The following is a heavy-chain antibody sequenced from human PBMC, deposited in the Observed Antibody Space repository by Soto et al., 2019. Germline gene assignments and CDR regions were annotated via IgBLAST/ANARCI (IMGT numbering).Heavy chain of an antibody. CDR3: ARGYLRPQRQFREGYYYYYMDV. D-gene: IGHD3-10*01. CDR1: GGSFSGYY. Sequence: PSETLSLTCAVYGGSFSGYYWSWIRQPPGKGLEWIGEINHSGSTNYNPSLKSRVTISVDTSKNQFSLKLSSVTAADTAVYYCARGYLRPQRQFREGYYYYYMDVWGKGTTVTVS. CDR2: INHSGST. J-gene: IGHJ6*03. V-gene: IGHV4-34*01.